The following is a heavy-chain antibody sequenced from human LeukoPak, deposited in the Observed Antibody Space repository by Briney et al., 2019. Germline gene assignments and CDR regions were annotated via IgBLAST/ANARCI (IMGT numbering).Heavy chain of an antibody. CDR1: GFIFSTYS. CDR3: ARGADIVVVPTAMTFDI. J-gene: IGHJ3*02. CDR2: ISSSSSYI. D-gene: IGHD2-2*01. Sequence: GGSLRLSCAASGFIFSTYSMNWVRQAPGKGLEWVSSISSSSSYIYYEDSVKGRFTISRDNAKNSVYLQMNSLRAEDTAVYYCARGADIVVVPTAMTFDIWGQGTMVTVSS. V-gene: IGHV3-21*01.